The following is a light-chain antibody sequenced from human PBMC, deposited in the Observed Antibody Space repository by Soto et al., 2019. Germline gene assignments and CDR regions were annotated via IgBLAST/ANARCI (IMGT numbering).Light chain of an antibody. Sequence: EIVLTQSPGTLSLSPGERATLSCMASQSVSSSYLAWYQQKPGQAPMLLIYGASSRATGIADRFSGRGSGTDVTLTISRLEPEDFAVYDCQHYGSSPTTFGQGTKVEIK. CDR1: QSVSSSY. CDR2: GAS. CDR3: QHYGSSPTT. V-gene: IGKV3-20*01. J-gene: IGKJ1*01.